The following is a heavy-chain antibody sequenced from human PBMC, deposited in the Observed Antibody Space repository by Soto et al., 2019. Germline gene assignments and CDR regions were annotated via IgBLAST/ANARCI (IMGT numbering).Heavy chain of an antibody. D-gene: IGHD3-16*02. Sequence: ASVKVSCKASGYTFTSHYMHWVRQAPGQGLEWMGIINPSGGSTSYAQKFQGRVTMTRDTSTSTVYMELSSLRSEDTAVYYCARNYDYVWGSYRYYFDYWGQGTLVTVSS. V-gene: IGHV1-46*01. CDR1: GYTFTSHY. J-gene: IGHJ4*02. CDR3: ARNYDYVWGSYRYYFDY. CDR2: INPSGGST.